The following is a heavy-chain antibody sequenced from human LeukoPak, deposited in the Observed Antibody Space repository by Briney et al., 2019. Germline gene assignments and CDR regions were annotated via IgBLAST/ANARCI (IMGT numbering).Heavy chain of an antibody. CDR1: GGSFSGYY. Sequence: PSETLSLTCAVYGGSFSGYYWSWIRQAPGKGLEWIGEINHSGSTKYNPSLKSRLTTSVDTSKNQFSLKLSSVTAADTAVYYCARGVVRGVITNWFDPWGQGTLVTVSS. J-gene: IGHJ5*02. D-gene: IGHD3-10*01. V-gene: IGHV4-34*01. CDR3: ARGVVRGVITNWFDP. CDR2: INHSGST.